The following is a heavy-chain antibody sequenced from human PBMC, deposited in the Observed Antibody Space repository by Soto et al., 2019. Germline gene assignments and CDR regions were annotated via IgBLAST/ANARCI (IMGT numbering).Heavy chain of an antibody. CDR2: ISYDGSHK. V-gene: IGHV3-30*18. J-gene: IGHJ4*02. Sequence: HVQLVESGGGVVQPGRSLRLSCAVSGFNFSSYGMHWVRQAPGKGLEWVAVISYDGSHKASADSVKGRFAISRDNSKNTLFLQMNSLRVEDTAVYYCAQDLVKTSSWPADWAQGTLVTVSS. D-gene: IGHD2-2*01. CDR3: AQDLVKTSSWPAD. CDR1: GFNFSSYG.